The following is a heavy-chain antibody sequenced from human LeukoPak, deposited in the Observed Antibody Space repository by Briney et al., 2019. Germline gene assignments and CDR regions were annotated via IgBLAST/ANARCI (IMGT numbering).Heavy chain of an antibody. J-gene: IGHJ4*02. CDR1: GFTFSSYA. D-gene: IGHD2-15*01. CDR3: ARDLDYCSGGSCYGEDY. CDR2: ISYDGSNK. V-gene: IGHV3-30-3*01. Sequence: GGSLRLSCAASGFTFSSYAMHWVRQAPGKGLEWVAVISYDGSNKYYADSVKGRFTISRDNSKNTLYLQMNSLRAEDTAVYYCARDLDYCSGGSCYGEDYWGQGTLVTVSS.